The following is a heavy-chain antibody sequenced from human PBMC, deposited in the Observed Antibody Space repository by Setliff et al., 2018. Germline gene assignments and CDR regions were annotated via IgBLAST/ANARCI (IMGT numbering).Heavy chain of an antibody. CDR3: ATRLGDF. CDR1: GFTFSNAW. Sequence: GGSLRLSCTASGFTFSNAWMSWVRQAPGKGLEWVGRIKRITDSGTTDHAAPVKGRFTVSRDDSISTLYLQVNSLKTEDTAVYFCATRLGDFWGQGTLVTVSS. CDR2: IKRITDSGTT. V-gene: IGHV3-15*01. J-gene: IGHJ4*02.